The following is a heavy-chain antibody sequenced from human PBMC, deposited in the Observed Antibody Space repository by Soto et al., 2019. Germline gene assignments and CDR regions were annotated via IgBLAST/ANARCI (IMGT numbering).Heavy chain of an antibody. CDR3: ARDGRMGYFQH. D-gene: IGHD2-15*01. CDR1: GFSISSYY. V-gene: IGHV4-59*01. CDR2: IYYSGST. Sequence: SETLSLTCPVSGFSISSYYWSWLRQPPGKGLEWIGYIYYSGSTNYNPSLKSRVTISVDTSKNQFSLKLSSVTAADTAVYYCARDGRMGYFQHWGQGTLVNVSS. J-gene: IGHJ1*01.